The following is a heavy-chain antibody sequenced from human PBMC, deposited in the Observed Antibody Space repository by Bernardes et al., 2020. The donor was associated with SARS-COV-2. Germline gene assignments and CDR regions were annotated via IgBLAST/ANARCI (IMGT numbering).Heavy chain of an antibody. CDR2: IYWNDDK. CDR3: EHPSRYYSDTDGYYSPDAFDV. V-gene: IGHV2-5*01. J-gene: IGHJ3*01. Sequence: SCVTLSKPTQTLTLTCTISGFSLTTTGVGVGWIRQPPGKALEWLALIYWNDDKRYSPSLRIRVTITKDTTKNQVVLTMTNVDPVDTATYFCEHPSRYYSDTDGYYSPDAFDVWGQGTMVAVSS. CDR1: GFSLTTTGVG. D-gene: IGHD3-22*01.